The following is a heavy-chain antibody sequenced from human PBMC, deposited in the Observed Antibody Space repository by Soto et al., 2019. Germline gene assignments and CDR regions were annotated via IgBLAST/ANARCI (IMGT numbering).Heavy chain of an antibody. Sequence: QVQLQQWGAGLLKPSETLSLTCAVYGGSFSGYYWSWIRQPPGKGLEWIGEINHSGSTNYNPSLKSRVTISVDTSKNQFSLKLSSVTAADTAVYYCVRGNSGYGNFDYWGQGTLVTVSS. CDR2: INHSGST. J-gene: IGHJ4*02. V-gene: IGHV4-34*01. D-gene: IGHD5-12*01. CDR3: VRGNSGYGNFDY. CDR1: GGSFSGYY.